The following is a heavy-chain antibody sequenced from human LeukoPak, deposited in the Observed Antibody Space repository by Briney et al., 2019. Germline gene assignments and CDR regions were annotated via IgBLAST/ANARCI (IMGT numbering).Heavy chain of an antibody. Sequence: SETLSLTCTVSGGSISGYYWSWIRQPPGKGLEWIGEINHSGSTHYNPSLKSRVTISLDTSKNQFSLRLSSVTAADTAVYYCARDGEMATIENYFVYWGQGTLVTVSS. CDR1: GGSISGYY. CDR3: ARDGEMATIENYFVY. J-gene: IGHJ4*02. D-gene: IGHD5-24*01. V-gene: IGHV4-34*01. CDR2: INHSGST.